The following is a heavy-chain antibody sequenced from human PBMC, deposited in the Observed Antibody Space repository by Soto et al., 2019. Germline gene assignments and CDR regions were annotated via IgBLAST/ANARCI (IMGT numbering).Heavy chain of an antibody. CDR1: GFIFSRYA. J-gene: IGHJ4*01. D-gene: IGHD3-3*02. V-gene: IGHV3-21*01. CDR3: ARDLAPPVTY. Sequence: GGSLILSKAASGFIFSRYAMNGVRQTQEKGSEWVSSISSTSSYTHYSDSVKGRFTISRDNANNSLFLQMNSLRAEDTATYYCARDLAPPVTYWG. CDR2: ISSTSSYT.